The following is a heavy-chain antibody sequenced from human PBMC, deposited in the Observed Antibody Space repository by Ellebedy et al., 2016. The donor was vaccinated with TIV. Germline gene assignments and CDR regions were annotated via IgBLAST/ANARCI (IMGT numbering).Heavy chain of an antibody. CDR1: GFPFRNYA. D-gene: IGHD2-2*01. CDR2: VSFDIDKK. CDR3: ARDLTQYASGAGLSDS. Sequence: GESLKISCEASGFPFRNYAMHWVRQSPRKGLEWVAIVSFDIDKKFYTDSVKGRFTISRDNSKNTLYLDMNSLGVDDTAFYYCARDLTQYASGAGLSDSWGQGTLVSVSS. V-gene: IGHV3-30-3*01. J-gene: IGHJ4*02.